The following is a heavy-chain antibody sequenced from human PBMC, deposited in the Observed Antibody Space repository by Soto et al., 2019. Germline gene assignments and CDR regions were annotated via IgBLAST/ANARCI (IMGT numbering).Heavy chain of an antibody. CDR2: FDPEDGET. V-gene: IGHV1-24*01. J-gene: IGHJ6*02. D-gene: IGHD1-26*01. Sequence: ASVKVSCKVSGYTLTELSMHWVRQAPGKGLEWMGGFDPEDGETIYAQKFQGRVTMTEDTSTDTAYMELSSLRAEDTAVYYCANSPAMDGYYYYGMDVWGQGTTVTVSS. CDR1: GYTLTELS. CDR3: ANSPAMDGYYYYGMDV.